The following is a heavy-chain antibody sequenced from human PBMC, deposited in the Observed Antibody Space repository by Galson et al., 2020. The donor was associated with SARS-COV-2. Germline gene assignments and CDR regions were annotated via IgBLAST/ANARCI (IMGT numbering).Heavy chain of an antibody. CDR3: ARLDAYGPGY. J-gene: IGHJ4*02. V-gene: IGHV3-48*03. CDR2: ISSSGRTI. Sequence: GESLKISCAASGFTFSNYEMNWVRQAPGKGLEWVSYISSSGRTIHYADSVKGRITISRDNAKSSLALQMNSLRAEDTAVYYCARLDAYGPGYWGQGTLVTVSS. D-gene: IGHD2-21*01. CDR1: GFTFSNYE.